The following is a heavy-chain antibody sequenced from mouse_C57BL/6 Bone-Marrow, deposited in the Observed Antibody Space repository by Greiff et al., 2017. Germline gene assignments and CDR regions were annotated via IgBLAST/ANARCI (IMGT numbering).Heavy chain of an antibody. CDR1: GISITTGNYR. V-gene: IGHV3-5*01. Sequence: EVQLVESGPGLVKPSQTVFLTCTVTGISITTGNYRWSWIRQFPGNKLEWIGYIYYSGTITYNPSLTSRTTITRDTPKNQFFLEMNSLTAEDTATYYCAREQGDIYYDCGGYWGQGTTLTVSS. CDR3: AREQGDIYYDCGGY. J-gene: IGHJ2*01. CDR2: IYYSGTI. D-gene: IGHD2-4*01.